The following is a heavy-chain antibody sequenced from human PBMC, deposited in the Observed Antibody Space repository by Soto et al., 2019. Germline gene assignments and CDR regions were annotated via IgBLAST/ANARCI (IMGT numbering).Heavy chain of an antibody. CDR2: VYYTGDT. J-gene: IGHJ6*02. Sequence: QVQLQQSGPRLVKPSETLSLTCTVSSGPDRSHNWGWIRQPPGRGLEWIGYVYYTGDTAHNPSLIGPVTRSPAPSPHDFSLTLHSVPAADPAFYYCLSQLFYSLHLLVALWGQGTTVSVAS. V-gene: IGHV4-59*08. CDR1: SGPDRSHN. CDR3: LSQLFYSLHLLVAL. D-gene: IGHD2-15*01.